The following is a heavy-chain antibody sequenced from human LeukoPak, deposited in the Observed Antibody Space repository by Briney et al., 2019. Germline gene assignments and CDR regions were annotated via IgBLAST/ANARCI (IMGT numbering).Heavy chain of an antibody. V-gene: IGHV3-23*01. CDR2: ISGSGGST. Sequence: GGALRLSCAASGFTFSSYAMSWVRQAPGKGLEGVSAISGSGGSTYYADSVKGRFTISRDNSKNTQYLQMNSPRAEDTAVYYCAKDPRWSGYFDYWGQGTLVTVSS. CDR1: GFTFSSYA. J-gene: IGHJ4*02. CDR3: AKDPRWSGYFDY. D-gene: IGHD6-13*01.